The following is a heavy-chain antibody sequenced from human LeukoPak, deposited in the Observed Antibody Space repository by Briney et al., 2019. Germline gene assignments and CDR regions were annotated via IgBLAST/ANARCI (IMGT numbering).Heavy chain of an antibody. CDR1: GFTFSSYS. CDR2: ISSSSSYI. CDR3: ARGPDFPYYYYGMDV. Sequence: GGSLRLSCAASGFTFSSYSMGWVRQAPGKGLEWVSSISSSSSYIYYADSVKGRFTISRDNAKNSLYLQMNSLRAEDTAVYYCARGPDFPYYYYGMDVWGQGTTVTVSS. D-gene: IGHD3/OR15-3a*01. J-gene: IGHJ6*02. V-gene: IGHV3-21*01.